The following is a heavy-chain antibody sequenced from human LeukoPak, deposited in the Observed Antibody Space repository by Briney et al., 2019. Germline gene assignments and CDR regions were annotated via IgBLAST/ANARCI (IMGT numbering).Heavy chain of an antibody. CDR1: GDSISSGDYY. Sequence: SETLSLTCTVSGDSISSGDYYWSWIRQPAGKGLEWIGRISSSGSSNYNPSLKSRVTISVDTSKNQFSLKLSPVTAADTAVYFCARGPYSYDSSGAFDIWGQGTMVTVSS. V-gene: IGHV4-61*02. CDR3: ARGPYSYDSSGAFDI. J-gene: IGHJ3*02. D-gene: IGHD3-22*01. CDR2: ISSSGSS.